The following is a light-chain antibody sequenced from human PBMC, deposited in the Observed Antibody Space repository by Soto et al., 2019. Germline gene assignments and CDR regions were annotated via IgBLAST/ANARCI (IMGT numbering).Light chain of an antibody. J-gene: IGLJ1*01. CDR1: SGDVGGYYY. V-gene: IGLV2-14*01. CDR3: SSYTAGGTI. Sequence: QSVLTQPASVSGSPGQSITISCTGTSGDVGGYYYVSWYQQLPGKAPKLMISEVSNRPSGVSNRFSGSKSGHTASLTISGLQAEDEADYYCSSYTAGGTIFGTGTKLTVL. CDR2: EVS.